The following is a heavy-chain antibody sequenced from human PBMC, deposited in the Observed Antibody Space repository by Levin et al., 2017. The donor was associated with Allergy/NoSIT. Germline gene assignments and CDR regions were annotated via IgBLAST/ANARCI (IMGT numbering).Heavy chain of an antibody. CDR2: INPNSGGT. V-gene: IGHV1-2*02. J-gene: IGHJ4*02. Sequence: GGSLRLSCKASGYTFTGYYMHWVRQAPGQGLEWMGWINPNSGGTNYAQKFQGRVTMTRDTSISTAYMELSRLRSDDTAVYYCARGPLSRVWWSCFDYWGQGTLVTVSS. CDR1: GYTFTGYY. D-gene: IGHD2-15*01. CDR3: ARGPLSRVWWSCFDY.